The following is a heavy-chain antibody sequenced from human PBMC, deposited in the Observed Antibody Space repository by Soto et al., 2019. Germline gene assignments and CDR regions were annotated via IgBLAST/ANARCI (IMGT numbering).Heavy chain of an antibody. V-gene: IGHV3-30-3*01. CDR3: AREVASYDRSGFFDY. J-gene: IGHJ4*02. D-gene: IGHD3-22*01. Sequence: PGGSLRLSCAGSGFIFSNSAFHWVRQAPGKGLEWVALISYDGNNKYYADSVKGRFTISRDNSKNTLYLQMHSLRADDMAVYYCAREVASYDRSGFFDYWGQGALVSVSS. CDR2: ISYDGNNK. CDR1: GFIFSNSA.